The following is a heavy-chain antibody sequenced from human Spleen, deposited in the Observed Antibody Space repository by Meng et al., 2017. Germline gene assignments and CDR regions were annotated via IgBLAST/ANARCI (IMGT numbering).Heavy chain of an antibody. CDR3: ARAILKWFGYDY. Sequence: QVQLPQGGAVLLKPTETVSLTCGVSGGSFSDYYWSWIRQPPGKGLEWIGEITHSGSTNYNPSLESRATISVDTSQNNLSLKLSSVTAADSAVYYCARAILKWFGYDYWGQGTLVTVSS. V-gene: IGHV4-34*01. J-gene: IGHJ4*02. CDR2: ITHSGST. D-gene: IGHD3-10*01. CDR1: GGSFSDYY.